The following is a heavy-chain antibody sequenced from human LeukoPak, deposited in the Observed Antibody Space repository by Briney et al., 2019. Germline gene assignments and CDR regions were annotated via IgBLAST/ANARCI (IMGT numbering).Heavy chain of an antibody. D-gene: IGHD3-10*01. Sequence: ASVKVSCKVSGYALTELSMHWVRQAPGKGLEWMGGFDPEDGETIYAQKFQGRVTMTEDTSTDTAYMELSSLRSEDAAVYYCATEIVRYYYGSGSYNWFDPWGQGTLVTVSS. CDR1: GYALTELS. V-gene: IGHV1-24*01. CDR3: ATEIVRYYYGSGSYNWFDP. J-gene: IGHJ5*02. CDR2: FDPEDGET.